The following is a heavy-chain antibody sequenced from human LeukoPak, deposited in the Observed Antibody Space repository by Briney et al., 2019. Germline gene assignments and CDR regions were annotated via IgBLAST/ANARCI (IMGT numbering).Heavy chain of an antibody. J-gene: IGHJ4*02. CDR2: TRYDGST. D-gene: IGHD3-10*01. CDR3: ASYYGSGRYFDY. CDR1: VASITSGGYY. V-gene: IGHV4-39*02. Sequence: SETLSLTCTVSVASITSGGYYWGWIRQPPGVGLEWIVTTRYDGSTYYSPSLKSRVTMSVDSPNCHLSLNRSSVSAADTVVYYCASYYGSGRYFDYWGQGTLVTVSS.